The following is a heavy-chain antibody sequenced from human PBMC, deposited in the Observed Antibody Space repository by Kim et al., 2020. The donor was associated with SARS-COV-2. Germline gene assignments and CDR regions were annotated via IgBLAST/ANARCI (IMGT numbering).Heavy chain of an antibody. Sequence: YSAAPVKGRFTISRDNSKNTLFLQMNNLRAEDTAVYYCAKGAGAPFFFDYWGQGTLVTVSS. V-gene: IGHV3-23*01. J-gene: IGHJ4*02. CDR3: AKGAGAPFFFDY. D-gene: IGHD6-19*01.